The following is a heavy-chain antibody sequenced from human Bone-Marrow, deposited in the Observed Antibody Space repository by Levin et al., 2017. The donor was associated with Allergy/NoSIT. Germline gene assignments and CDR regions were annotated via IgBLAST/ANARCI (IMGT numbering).Heavy chain of an antibody. V-gene: IGHV4-30-2*06. J-gene: IGHJ4*02. CDR3: ARGVSTYGGNPHFDY. CDR1: GASITSAGYS. Sequence: PSETLSLTCDVSGASITSAGYSWNWIRQSPGKGLEWIGYIYHSGGTYDNPSLQSRVRISADRSKNQFSLKLTSVTAADTAVYYCARGVSTYGGNPHFDYWGPGTLVTVSS. D-gene: IGHD4-23*01. CDR2: IYHSGGT.